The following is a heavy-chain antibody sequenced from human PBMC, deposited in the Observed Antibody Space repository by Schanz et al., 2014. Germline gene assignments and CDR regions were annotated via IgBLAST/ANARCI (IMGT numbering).Heavy chain of an antibody. Sequence: EVHLVESGGSLVQPGGSLRLSCVASGFSFSNYSMNWVRQAPGKGLEWVSYISGSSSTKYYADSVKGRFTISRDNSKNALYLQMDSLRAEDTAVYYCARGIITMVRGGDVGAFDIWGQGTMVTVS. CDR2: ISGSSSTK. D-gene: IGHD3-10*01. J-gene: IGHJ3*02. CDR1: GFSFSNYS. CDR3: ARGIITMVRGGDVGAFDI. V-gene: IGHV3-48*01.